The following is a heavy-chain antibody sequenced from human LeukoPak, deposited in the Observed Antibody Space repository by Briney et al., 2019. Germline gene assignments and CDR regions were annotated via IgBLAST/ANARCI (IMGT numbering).Heavy chain of an antibody. CDR2: IHYSGST. Sequence: SETLSLTCTVSGGSISRYYWSWIRQPPGKGLEWIVYIHYSGSTNYNPSLKSRVTISMDTSKNQFSLTLTSVTAADTAVYYCARGQATYYDILTGPGYLNLGYYYGMDVWGQGTTVTVSS. D-gene: IGHD3-9*01. J-gene: IGHJ6*02. CDR1: GGSISRYY. CDR3: ARGQATYYDILTGPGYLNLGYYYGMDV. V-gene: IGHV4-59*08.